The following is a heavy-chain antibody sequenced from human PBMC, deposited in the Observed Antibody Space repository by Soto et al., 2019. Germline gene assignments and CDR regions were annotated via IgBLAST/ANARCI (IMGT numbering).Heavy chain of an antibody. J-gene: IGHJ4*02. CDR2: ISSTTNYI. CDR1: GFIFTRYS. CDR3: ARESEDLTSNFDY. V-gene: IGHV3-21*06. Sequence: VGSLRLSCAASGFIFTRYSMNWVRQAPGKGLEWVSSISSTTNYIYYGDSMKGRFTISRDNAKNSLYLEMNSLRAEDTAVYYCARESEDLTSNFDYWGQGTLVTVSS.